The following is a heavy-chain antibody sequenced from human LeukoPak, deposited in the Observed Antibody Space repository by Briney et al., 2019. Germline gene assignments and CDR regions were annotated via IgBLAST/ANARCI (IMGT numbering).Heavy chain of an antibody. D-gene: IGHD5-12*01. CDR3: AKDRGGYTYYPFLSYFFDY. V-gene: IGHV1-69*13. CDR1: GGTFSGYA. J-gene: IGHJ4*02. CDR2: IIPIFGTA. Sequence: ASVKVSCKASGGTFSGYAISWVRQAPGQGLEWMGGIIPIFGTANYAQKFQGRVTITADESTSTAYMELSSLRSEDTAVYYCAKDRGGYTYYPFLSYFFDYWGQGTLVTVSS.